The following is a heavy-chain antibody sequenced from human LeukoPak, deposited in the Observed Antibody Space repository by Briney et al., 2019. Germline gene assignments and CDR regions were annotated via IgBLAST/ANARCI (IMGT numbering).Heavy chain of an antibody. V-gene: IGHV4-39*01. D-gene: IGHD1-26*01. Sequence: SETLSLTCTVSGGSIYSTTFYWGWLRQPPGKGLEWIGSMYYDGSTYHNPSLKSRVTISVDTSNNQFSLKLTSVTAADPAVYFCARRSDSGSDDGEDYFDYWGQGTLVTVSS. CDR3: ARRSDSGSDDGEDYFDY. CDR1: GGSIYSTTFY. CDR2: MYYDGST. J-gene: IGHJ4*02.